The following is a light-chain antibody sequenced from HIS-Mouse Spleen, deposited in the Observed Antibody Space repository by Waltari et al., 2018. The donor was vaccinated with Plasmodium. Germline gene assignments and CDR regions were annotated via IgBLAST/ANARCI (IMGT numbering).Light chain of an antibody. CDR3: QVWDSSTV. J-gene: IGLJ3*02. Sequence: SYELTQPLSVSVALGQTARITWGGNNIGSKRVHWYQQKPGQAPVLVIYRDSNRPSGIPERFSGSNSGNTATLTISRAQAGDEADYYCQVWDSSTVFGGGTKLTVL. V-gene: IGLV3-9*01. CDR2: RDS. CDR1: NIGSKR.